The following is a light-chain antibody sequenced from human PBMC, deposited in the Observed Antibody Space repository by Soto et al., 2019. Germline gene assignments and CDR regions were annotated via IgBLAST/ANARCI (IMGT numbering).Light chain of an antibody. CDR1: QSITTW. J-gene: IGKJ5*01. CDR3: QHYNSFSIT. Sequence: DIQMTQSPSTVSASVGDSVTITCRASQSITTWLAWYQQRPGKAPKLPIYDVSSLQSGVPSRFSGSGSGTEFTLTISSLQPDDFATYYCQHYNSFSITFGQGTRLEIK. CDR2: DVS. V-gene: IGKV1-5*01.